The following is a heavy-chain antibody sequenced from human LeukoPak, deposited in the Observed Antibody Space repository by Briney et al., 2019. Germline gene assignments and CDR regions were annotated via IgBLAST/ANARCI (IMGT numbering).Heavy chain of an antibody. CDR2: INSDGSTT. D-gene: IGHD3-22*01. V-gene: IGHV3-74*01. Sequence: GGSLRLSCAASGFTFSSYWMHWVRQAPGKGLVWVSRINSDGSTTNYADSVKGRFTISRDNSRNTLYLQMNSLRAEDTAVYYCAKDLTGGIVVVITNWGQGTLVTVSS. CDR3: AKDLTGGIVVVITN. J-gene: IGHJ4*02. CDR1: GFTFSSYW.